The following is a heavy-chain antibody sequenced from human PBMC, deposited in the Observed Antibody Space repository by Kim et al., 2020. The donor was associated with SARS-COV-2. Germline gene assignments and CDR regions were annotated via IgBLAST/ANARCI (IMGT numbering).Heavy chain of an antibody. J-gene: IGHJ4*02. V-gene: IGHV3-33*01. Sequence: GGSLRLSCVASGFTFSSYGMHWVRQAPGKGLEWVAVIWYDGSNKHCTDSVKGRFTISRDSSKNKLYLQMNSLIAEDTAVYYCARDALNGYYYDSSGSLDYWGQGTLVTVSS. CDR1: GFTFSSYG. CDR2: IWYDGSNK. D-gene: IGHD3-22*01. CDR3: ARDALNGYYYDSSGSLDY.